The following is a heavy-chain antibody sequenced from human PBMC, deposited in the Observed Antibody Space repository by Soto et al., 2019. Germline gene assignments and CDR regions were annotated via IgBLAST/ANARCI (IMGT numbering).Heavy chain of an antibody. Sequence: SETLSLTCTVSGGSISSYYWSWIRQPAGKGLEWIGRMYTSGSTNYNPSLKSRVTMSADTSKNQFSLKLSSVTAADTAVYYCARGLEIAMVYWDKFDYWSQGTLVTVSS. CDR2: MYTSGST. D-gene: IGHD5-18*01. V-gene: IGHV4-4*07. CDR3: ARGLEIAMVYWDKFDY. J-gene: IGHJ4*02. CDR1: GGSISSYY.